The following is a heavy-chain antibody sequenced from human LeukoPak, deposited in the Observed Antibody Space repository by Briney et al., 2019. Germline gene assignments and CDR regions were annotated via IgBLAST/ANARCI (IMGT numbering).Heavy chain of an antibody. CDR1: GFTFSSYS. D-gene: IGHD4-17*01. V-gene: IGHV3-48*01. Sequence: PGGSLRLSCAASGFTFSSYSMNWVRQAPGKGLEWVSYISSSSSTIYYADSVKGRFTISRDNAKNSLYLQMNYLRAEDTAVYYCAKDPNGDYVGAFDIWGQGTMVSVSS. J-gene: IGHJ3*02. CDR3: AKDPNGDYVGAFDI. CDR2: ISSSSSTI.